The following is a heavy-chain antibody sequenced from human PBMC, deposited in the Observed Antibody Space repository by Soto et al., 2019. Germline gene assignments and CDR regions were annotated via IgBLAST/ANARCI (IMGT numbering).Heavy chain of an antibody. CDR3: ARVHSSSWLIDY. Sequence: TISLTRTVSGGYSVSRGYYWSWNSQPPGKGLEWIGYIYYSGSTYYNPSLKSRVTISVDTSKNQFSLKLSSVTAADTAVYYCARVHSSSWLIDYWGQGTLVTVSS. D-gene: IGHD6-13*01. CDR2: IYYSGST. V-gene: IGHV4-30-4*08. J-gene: IGHJ4*02. CDR1: GGYSVSRGYY.